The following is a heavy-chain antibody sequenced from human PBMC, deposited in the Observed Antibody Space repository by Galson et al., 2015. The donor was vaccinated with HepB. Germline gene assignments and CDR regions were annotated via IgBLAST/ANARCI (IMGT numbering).Heavy chain of an antibody. CDR2: ISSSSSYI. V-gene: IGHV3-21*01. CDR1: GFTFSSYS. J-gene: IGHJ6*02. Sequence: SLRLSCAASGFTFSSYSMNWVRQAPGKGLEWVSSISSSSSYIYYADSVKGRFTISRDNAKNSLYLQMNSLRAEDTAVYYCARYYYDSSGYYYRYYYYGMDVWGQGTTVTVSS. D-gene: IGHD3-22*01. CDR3: ARYYYDSSGYYYRYYYYGMDV.